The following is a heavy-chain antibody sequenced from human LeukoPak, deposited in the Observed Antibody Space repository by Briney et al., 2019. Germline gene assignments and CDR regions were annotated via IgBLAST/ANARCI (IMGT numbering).Heavy chain of an antibody. J-gene: IGHJ4*02. CDR3: ASHLIAVAFDY. Sequence: GGSLRLSCAASEFTFSSYAMTWVRQAPGKGLEWVSAISGGGTNTYYADSVKGRFTISRDNAKNSLYLQMNSLRAEDTAVYYCASHLIAVAFDYWGQGTLVTVSS. CDR1: EFTFSSYA. D-gene: IGHD6-19*01. CDR2: ISGGGTNT. V-gene: IGHV3-21*01.